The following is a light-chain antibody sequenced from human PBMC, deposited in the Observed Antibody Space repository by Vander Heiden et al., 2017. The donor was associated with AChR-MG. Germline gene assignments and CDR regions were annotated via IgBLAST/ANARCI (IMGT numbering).Light chain of an antibody. V-gene: IGKV1-39*01. Sequence: DVQMTQSPSSLSASVGDTVAVTCRASQSICKVLKWYQLRPGQAPRLLIFSASRLQTNVPSRFSGSGSGTNCTLNINSLQPDDFATYFCQDSYSTPTTFGRGTRV. CDR2: SAS. J-gene: IGKJ1*01. CDR1: QSICKV. CDR3: QDSYSTPTT.